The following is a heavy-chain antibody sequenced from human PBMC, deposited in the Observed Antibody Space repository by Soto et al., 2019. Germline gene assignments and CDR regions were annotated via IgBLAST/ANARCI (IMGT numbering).Heavy chain of an antibody. D-gene: IGHD3-10*01. CDR1: GFTFSSYA. J-gene: IGHJ5*02. V-gene: IGHV3-23*01. Sequence: GGSLRLSCAASGFTFSSYAMSWVRQAPGKGLEWVSAISGSGGSTYYADSVKGRFTISRDNSKNTLYLQMNSLRAEDTAVYYCAKATGSLGASNWFDPWGQGTLVTVSS. CDR3: AKATGSLGASNWFDP. CDR2: ISGSGGST.